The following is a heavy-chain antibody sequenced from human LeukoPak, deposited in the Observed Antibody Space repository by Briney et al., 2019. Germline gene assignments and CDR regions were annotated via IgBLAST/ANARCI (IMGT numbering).Heavy chain of an antibody. D-gene: IGHD5-18*01. V-gene: IGHV4-59*08. CDR3: ARSDTAMVTLFDY. CDR1: GGSISSYY. J-gene: IGHJ4*02. Sequence: PSETLSLTCTVSGGSISSYYWSWIRQPPGKGLEWIGYIYYSGSTNYNPSLKSRVTISVDTSKNQFSLKLSSLTAADTAVYYCARSDTAMVTLFDYWGQGTLVTVSS. CDR2: IYYSGST.